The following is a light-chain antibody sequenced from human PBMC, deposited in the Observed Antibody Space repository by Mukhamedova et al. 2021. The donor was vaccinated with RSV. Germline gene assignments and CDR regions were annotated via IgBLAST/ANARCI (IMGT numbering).Light chain of an antibody. CDR3: CSTAGRAHVL. J-gene: IGLJ2*01. Sequence: GSPPRYLLYYYSDSDKGQGSGVPSRFSGSKDASANTGILLISGLQSEDEAAYYCCSTAGRAHVLFGGGTKLTVL. V-gene: IGLV5-37*01. CDR2: YYSDSDK.